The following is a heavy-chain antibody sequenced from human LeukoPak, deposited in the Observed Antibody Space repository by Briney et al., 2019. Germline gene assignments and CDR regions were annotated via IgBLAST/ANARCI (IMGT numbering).Heavy chain of an antibody. CDR2: ISSNGGST. Sequence: GGSLRLSCAASGFTFSSYAIHWVRQAPGKGLEYVSAISSNGGSTYYANSVKGRFTISRDNSKNTLYLQMGSLRAEDTAVYYCARGKMGIQLWFADYWGQGTLVTVSS. D-gene: IGHD5-18*01. CDR1: GFTFSSYA. J-gene: IGHJ4*02. CDR3: ARGKMGIQLWFADY. V-gene: IGHV3-64*01.